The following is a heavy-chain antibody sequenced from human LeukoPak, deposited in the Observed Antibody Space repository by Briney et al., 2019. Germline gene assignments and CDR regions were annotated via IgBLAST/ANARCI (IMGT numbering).Heavy chain of an antibody. D-gene: IGHD4/OR15-4a*01. CDR3: ARLRVLWWKIDY. CDR1: GGSFSGYY. Sequence: ETLSLTCAVYGGSFSGYYWSWIRQPQGKGLEWIGEINHSGSTNYNPSLKSRVTISVDTSKNQFSLKLSSVTAADTAVYYCARLRVLWWKIDYWGQGTLVTVSS. J-gene: IGHJ4*02. CDR2: INHSGST. V-gene: IGHV4-34*01.